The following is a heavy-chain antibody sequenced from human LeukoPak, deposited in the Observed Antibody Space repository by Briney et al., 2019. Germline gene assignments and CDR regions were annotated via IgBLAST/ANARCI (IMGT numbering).Heavy chain of an antibody. V-gene: IGHV4-30-2*01. CDR2: IYHSGST. CDR1: GGSISSGGYS. J-gene: IGHJ4*02. Sequence: SETLSLTCAVSGGSISSGGYSWSWIRQPPGKGLEWIGYIYHSGSTYYNPSLKSRVTISVDRSKNQFSLKLSSVTAADTAVYYCARVSYGGNNPFDYWGQGTLVTVSS. CDR3: ARVSYGGNNPFDY. D-gene: IGHD4-23*01.